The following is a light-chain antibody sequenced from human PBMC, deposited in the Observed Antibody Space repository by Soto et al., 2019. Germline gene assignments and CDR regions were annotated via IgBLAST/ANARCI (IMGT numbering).Light chain of an antibody. CDR1: QSVYSN. CDR2: DAS. CDR3: QQYNTWPLT. V-gene: IGKV3-15*01. Sequence: ETVMTQSPATLSVSPGERPTLSCRASQSVYSNLAWYQQKPCQAPRLRICDASTRATGIPARFSGSVSGTEFTITISSLQSEDFAVYYCQQYNTWPLTFGPGTKVDIK. J-gene: IGKJ3*01.